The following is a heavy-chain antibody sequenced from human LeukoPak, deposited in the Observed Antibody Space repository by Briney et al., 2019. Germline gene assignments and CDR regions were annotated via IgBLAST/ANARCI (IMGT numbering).Heavy chain of an antibody. Sequence: GGSLGLSCAASGFTFSGSAMHWVRQASGKGLEWVGRIRSKANNYATAYSASVKGRFTTSRDDSKNTAYLQMNSLKTEDTAVYYCTRESNYYDSSGYFYPRIFDYWGQGTLVTVSS. CDR1: GFTFSGSA. D-gene: IGHD3-22*01. V-gene: IGHV3-73*01. CDR3: TRESNYYDSSGYFYPRIFDY. J-gene: IGHJ4*02. CDR2: IRSKANNYAT.